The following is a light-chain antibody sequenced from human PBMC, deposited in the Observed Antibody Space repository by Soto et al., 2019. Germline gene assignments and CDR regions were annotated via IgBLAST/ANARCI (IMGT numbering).Light chain of an antibody. CDR3: SSYISSSSSVV. Sequence: QSALTQPPSVSGSPGQSVTISCTGSGSDVGSNNRVSWYQQPPGTAPKFIIYEVSNRPSGVPDRFSGSKTGNTASLTISGLQAEDEADYYCSSYISSSSSVVFGGGTKLTVL. CDR1: GSDVGSNNR. V-gene: IGLV2-18*02. CDR2: EVS. J-gene: IGLJ2*01.